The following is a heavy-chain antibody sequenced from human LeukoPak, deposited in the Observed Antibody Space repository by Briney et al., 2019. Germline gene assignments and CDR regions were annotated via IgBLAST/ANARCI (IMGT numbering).Heavy chain of an antibody. CDR3: ARTYYYDSSGYYYIRWFDP. Sequence: PSETLSLTCAVYGGSFSGYYWSWIRQPPGKGLEWIGEINHSGSTNYNPSLKSRVTISVDTSKNQFSLKLSSVTTADTAVYYCARTYYYDSSGYYYIRWFDPGAREPWSPSPQ. V-gene: IGHV4-34*01. CDR2: INHSGST. D-gene: IGHD3-22*01. J-gene: IGHJ5*02. CDR1: GGSFSGYY.